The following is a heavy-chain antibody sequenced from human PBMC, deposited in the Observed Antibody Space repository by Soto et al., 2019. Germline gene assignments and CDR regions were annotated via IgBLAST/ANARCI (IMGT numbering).Heavy chain of an antibody. CDR3: AREGAWSGDRDRNHYYCYGMDV. CDR1: DFDFTYYG. CDR2: ISGFNGNT. D-gene: IGHD1-26*01. Sequence: VQLVQSGAEVKRPGASVKVSCEASDFDFTYYGISWVRQAPGQGLEWMGWISGFNGNTKFAQKLQGRVTLTADTSTSTAYMELRSLRSDDTAVYYCAREGAWSGDRDRNHYYCYGMDVWGQGTTVTVSS. V-gene: IGHV1-18*04. J-gene: IGHJ6*02.